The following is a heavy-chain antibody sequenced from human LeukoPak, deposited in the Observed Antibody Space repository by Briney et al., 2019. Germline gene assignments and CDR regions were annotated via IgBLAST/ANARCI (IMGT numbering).Heavy chain of an antibody. CDR2: ISSSSSYI. J-gene: IGHJ4*02. CDR3: ATAEYSSSWYVDY. CDR1: GFTFSSYS. D-gene: IGHD6-13*01. Sequence: GGSLRLSCAASGFTFSSYSMNWVRQAPGKGLEWVSSISSSSSYIYYADSVKGRFTTSRDNAKNSLYLQMNSLRAEDTAVYYCATAEYSSSWYVDYWGQGTLVTVSS. V-gene: IGHV3-21*01.